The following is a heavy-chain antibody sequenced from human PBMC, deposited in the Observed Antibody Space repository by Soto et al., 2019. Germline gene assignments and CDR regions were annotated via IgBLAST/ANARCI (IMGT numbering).Heavy chain of an antibody. CDR1: GGSISSYY. Sequence: QVQLQESGPGLVKPSETLSLTCTVSGGSISSYYWSWIRQPPGKGLEWIGYIYYSGSTNYNPSLKSRVTISVDTSKNQFSLKLSSVTAADTAVYYCAREGRGWLVGQGFDYWGQGTLVTVSS. D-gene: IGHD6-19*01. V-gene: IGHV4-59*01. J-gene: IGHJ4*02. CDR2: IYYSGST. CDR3: AREGRGWLVGQGFDY.